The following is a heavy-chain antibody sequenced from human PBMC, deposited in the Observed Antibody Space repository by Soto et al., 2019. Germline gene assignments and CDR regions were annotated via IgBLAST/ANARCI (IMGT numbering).Heavy chain of an antibody. D-gene: IGHD6-6*01. CDR3: ARGGQCSTSSWGNWFAP. J-gene: IGHJ5*02. Sequence: QVQLVQSGAEVKKPGASVKVSCKASGYTFTSYYIHWVRQAPGQGLEWMGIINPSAGRTSYAQKFQGRVTMPRDTSSSTVYMELSSLISEDTAVYYCARGGQCSTSSWGNWFAPWGQGTLVTVSS. CDR2: INPSAGRT. V-gene: IGHV1-46*01. CDR1: GYTFTSYY.